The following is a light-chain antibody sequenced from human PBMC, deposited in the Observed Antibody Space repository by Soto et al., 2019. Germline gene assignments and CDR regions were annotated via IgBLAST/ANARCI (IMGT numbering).Light chain of an antibody. CDR2: LNSDGSH. CDR3: QTWVTGIHI. V-gene: IGLV4-69*01. J-gene: IGLJ2*01. Sequence: QLVLTQSPSASASLGASVKLTCTLSSGHSNYAIAWHQQQPEKGPRFLMKLNSDGSHSKGDGIPDRFSGSSSGAERYLTSSPLQSEDEADYYCQTWVTGIHIFGGGTKLTVL. CDR1: SGHSNYA.